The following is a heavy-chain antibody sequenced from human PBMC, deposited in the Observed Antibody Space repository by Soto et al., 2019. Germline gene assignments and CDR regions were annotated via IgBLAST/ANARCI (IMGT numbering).Heavy chain of an antibody. V-gene: IGHV1-2*04. CDR1: GYTFTGYY. Sequence: ASVKVSCKASGYTFTGYYMHWGRQAPGQRPEWMGWINPNSGGTNYAQKFQGWVTMTRDTSISTAYMELSRLRSDDTAVYYCARDLTGYYGSGSTDYYYGMDVWGQGTTVTVSS. CDR2: INPNSGGT. J-gene: IGHJ6*02. CDR3: ARDLTGYYGSGSTDYYYGMDV. D-gene: IGHD3-10*01.